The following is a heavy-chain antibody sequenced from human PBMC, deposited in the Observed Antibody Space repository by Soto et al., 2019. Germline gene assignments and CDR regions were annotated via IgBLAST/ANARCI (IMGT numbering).Heavy chain of an antibody. CDR3: AIFTTAYYDFWSGYLEDNFDY. CDR2: MNPNSGNT. D-gene: IGHD3-3*01. V-gene: IGHV1-8*01. J-gene: IGHJ4*02. CDR1: GYTFTSYD. Sequence: GASVKVSCKASGYTFTSYDINWVRQATGQGLEWMGWMNPNSGNTGYAQKFQGRVTMTRNTSISTAYMELSSLRSEDTAVYYCAIFTTAYYDFWSGYLEDNFDYWGQGTLVTVSS.